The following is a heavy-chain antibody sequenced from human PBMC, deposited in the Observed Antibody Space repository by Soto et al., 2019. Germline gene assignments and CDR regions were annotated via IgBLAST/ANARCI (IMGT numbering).Heavy chain of an antibody. CDR1: GFTFSSYA. V-gene: IGHV3-64*01. J-gene: IGHJ4*02. CDR3: ARTSQYYFDY. Sequence: GGSLRLSCAASGFTFSSYAMHWVRQAPGKGLEYVSVISSSGGITYYASSVKGRFTISRDNSKNTLYFQMGSLRAEDMAMYYCARTSQYYFDYWGQGTLVTVSS. CDR2: ISSSGGIT.